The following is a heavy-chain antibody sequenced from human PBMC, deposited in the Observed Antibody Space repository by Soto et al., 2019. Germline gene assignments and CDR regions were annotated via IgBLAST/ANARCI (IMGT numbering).Heavy chain of an antibody. CDR2: IYHTGST. D-gene: IGHD3-10*01. V-gene: IGHV4-4*02. J-gene: IGHJ3*02. CDR3: ATLPRWFGENDI. Sequence: SETLSLTCAVSSGSISSTNWWSWVRQPPGKGLEWIGEIYHTGSTNYNPSLKSRVTMSVDKSKNQFSLKLSSVTAADTAVYYCATLPRWFGENDIWGQGTMVTVSS. CDR1: SGSISSTNW.